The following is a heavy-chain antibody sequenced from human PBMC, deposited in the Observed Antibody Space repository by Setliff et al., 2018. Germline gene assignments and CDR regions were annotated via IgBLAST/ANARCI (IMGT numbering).Heavy chain of an antibody. CDR3: ARENGYRSGGACYFMFDY. Sequence: SETLSLTCTVSDGSSSSHYWSWIRQPPGKGLEWIGYIHFSGTTNYNPSLKSRVTLSLDTSKNQFSLELSSVTAADTAMYYCARENGYRSGGACYFMFDYWGQGTLVTVSS. J-gene: IGHJ4*02. CDR2: IHFSGTT. CDR1: DGSSSSHY. D-gene: IGHD2-15*01. V-gene: IGHV4-59*11.